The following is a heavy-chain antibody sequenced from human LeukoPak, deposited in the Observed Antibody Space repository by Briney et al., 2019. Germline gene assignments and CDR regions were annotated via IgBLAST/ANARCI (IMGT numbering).Heavy chain of an antibody. D-gene: IGHD3-10*01. V-gene: IGHV3-66*01. Sequence: GGSLRLSCTASGFTVSSNYMSWVRQAPGKGLEWVSVIYTGGSTYYADSVKGRFTISRDISKNTLYLQMNNLRVEDTAVYYCARVNRYYGSGTYYHDAFDVWGRGTMVTVSS. CDR2: IYTGGST. CDR3: ARVNRYYGSGTYYHDAFDV. CDR1: GFTVSSNY. J-gene: IGHJ3*01.